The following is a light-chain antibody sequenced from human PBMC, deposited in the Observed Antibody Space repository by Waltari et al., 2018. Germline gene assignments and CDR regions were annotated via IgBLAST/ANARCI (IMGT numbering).Light chain of an antibody. Sequence: QSALTQPRPVSGSPGQSVTISCTGTSSDVGGYNYFSWYQQHPAKAPNLMIYDVSKRPSGVPDRFSGSKSGNTASLTISGLQAEDEADYYCCSYAGGYSWVFGGGTKLTVL. V-gene: IGLV2-11*01. J-gene: IGLJ3*02. CDR3: CSYAGGYSWV. CDR1: SSDVGGYNY. CDR2: DVS.